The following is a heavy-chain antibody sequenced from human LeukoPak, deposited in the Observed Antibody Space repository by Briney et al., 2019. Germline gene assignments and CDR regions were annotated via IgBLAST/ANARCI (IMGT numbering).Heavy chain of an antibody. CDR2: IGNKASNYAT. D-gene: IGHD3-3*01. J-gene: IGHJ4*02. V-gene: IGHV3-73*01. CDR3: VGNYDSWTGLNY. Sequence: GGSLRLSCAASGFTFSGSAMHWVRQASGKGLEWVGHIGNKASNYATEYAASLKGRFTISRDDSKDTAYLQVNSLKTEDTAVYYCVGNYDSWTGLNYWGQGTLVTVSS. CDR1: GFTFSGSA.